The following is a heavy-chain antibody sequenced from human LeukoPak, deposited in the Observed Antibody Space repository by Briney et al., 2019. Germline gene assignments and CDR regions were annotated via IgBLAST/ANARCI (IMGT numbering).Heavy chain of an antibody. CDR3: ATPLDYYDTSGYHQGGD. CDR2: IKQDGSKK. V-gene: IGHV3-7*03. Sequence: GGSLRLSCAASGFTFSSYWMTWVRQAPGKGLEWVANIKQDGSKKNYVDSVKGRFTISRDNAKNSLYLQKNSLRAEDTAVYYCATPLDYYDTSGYHQGGDWGQGTLVTVSS. D-gene: IGHD3-22*01. CDR1: GFTFSSYW. J-gene: IGHJ4*02.